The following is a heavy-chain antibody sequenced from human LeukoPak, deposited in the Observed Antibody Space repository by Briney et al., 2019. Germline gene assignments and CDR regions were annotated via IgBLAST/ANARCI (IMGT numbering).Heavy chain of an antibody. J-gene: IGHJ3*02. CDR1: GGSISSYY. V-gene: IGHV4-59*08. CDR2: IYYSGST. CDR3: ARRPERGAFDI. Sequence: SETLSLTCTVSGGSISSYYWSWIRQPPGKGLERIGYIYYSGSTNYNPSLKSRVTISVDTSKNQFSLKLSSVTAADTAVYYCARRPERGAFDIWGQGTMVTVSS.